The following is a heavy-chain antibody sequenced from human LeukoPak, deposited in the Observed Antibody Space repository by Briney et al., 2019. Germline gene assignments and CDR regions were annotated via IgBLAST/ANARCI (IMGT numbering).Heavy chain of an antibody. CDR2: INPSGGST. J-gene: IGHJ6*02. V-gene: IGHV1-46*01. D-gene: IGHD6-13*01. CDR3: ARDRSSSWKYYYYYGMDV. CDR1: GYTFTSYG. Sequence: ASVKVSCKASGYTFTSYGISWVRQAPGQGLEWMGIINPSGGSTSYAQKFQGRVTMTRDTSTSTVYMELSSLRSEDTAVYYCARDRSSSWKYYYYYGMDVWGQGTPVTVSS.